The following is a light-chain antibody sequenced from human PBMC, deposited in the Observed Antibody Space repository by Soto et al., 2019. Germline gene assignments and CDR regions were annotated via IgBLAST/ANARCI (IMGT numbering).Light chain of an antibody. CDR3: VLYMGSGISL. Sequence: QTVVTQEPSFSVSPGGTVTLTCGFSSGSVSTSYYPSWYQQTPGQAPRTLIYNINSRSSGVPDRFSGSILGNKAALTITGAQADDESDYYCVLYMGSGISLFGGGTKVTVL. CDR1: SGSVSTSYY. V-gene: IGLV8-61*01. CDR2: NIN. J-gene: IGLJ3*02.